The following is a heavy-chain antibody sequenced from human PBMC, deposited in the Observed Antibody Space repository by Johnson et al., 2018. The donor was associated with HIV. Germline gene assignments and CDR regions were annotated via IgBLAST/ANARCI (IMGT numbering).Heavy chain of an antibody. Sequence: VQLVESGGGLVKPGGSLRLSCAASGFSFSNAWMSWVRQAPGKGLEWVGRIKRESDGGTRDYAAPVKGRFTISRYDSKNTLYLQMNSLKIDDRAVYYCTPGINSGGGSIWCQGTLVTVSS. V-gene: IGHV3-15*01. CDR2: IKRESDGGTR. CDR1: GFSFSNAW. D-gene: IGHD3-16*01. J-gene: IGHJ3*02. CDR3: TPGINSGGGSI.